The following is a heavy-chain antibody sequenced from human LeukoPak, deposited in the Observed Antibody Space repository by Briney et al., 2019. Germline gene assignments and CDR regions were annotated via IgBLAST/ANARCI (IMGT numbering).Heavy chain of an antibody. Sequence: GESLKISCKGSGFSFPSYWIGSVRQMPGKGLEWMGIIYPGDSDTRYSPSFQGQVTISADKSISTAYLQWSSLMASDTAMYYCARLKDHTIDYWGQGTLVTVSS. CDR2: IYPGDSDT. V-gene: IGHV5-51*03. D-gene: IGHD1-14*01. CDR3: ARLKDHTIDY. CDR1: GFSFPSYW. J-gene: IGHJ4*02.